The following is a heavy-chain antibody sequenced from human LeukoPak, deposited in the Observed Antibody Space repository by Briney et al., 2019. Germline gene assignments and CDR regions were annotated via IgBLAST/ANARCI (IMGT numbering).Heavy chain of an antibody. CDR2: IKEDGCET. D-gene: IGHD1-7*01. CDR1: GFTFSNYW. CDR3: VKAQNFRPSAFFDS. Sequence: GESLRLSCAASGFTFSNYWMSWVRQAPGQGPEWVANIKEDGCETYYLDSVEGRFTISRDNAKNSLELQMNSLRVEDTAVYHCVKAQNFRPSAFFDSWGQGTLVTVSS. J-gene: IGHJ4*02. V-gene: IGHV3-7*01.